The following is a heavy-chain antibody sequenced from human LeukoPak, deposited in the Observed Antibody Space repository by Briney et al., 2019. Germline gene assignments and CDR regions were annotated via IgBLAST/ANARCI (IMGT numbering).Heavy chain of an antibody. J-gene: IGHJ3*01. CDR3: ARDFMIVSPTDAFDV. V-gene: IGHV3-53*01. D-gene: IGHD3-22*01. CDR2: IYSGGST. CDR1: GFTVSSNY. Sequence: GGSLRLSCAASGFTVSSNYMSGVRQAPGKGLEWVSVIYSGGSTYYADSVKGRFTISRDNSKNTLYLQMNSLRAEDTAVYYCARDFMIVSPTDAFDVWGQGTMVTVSS.